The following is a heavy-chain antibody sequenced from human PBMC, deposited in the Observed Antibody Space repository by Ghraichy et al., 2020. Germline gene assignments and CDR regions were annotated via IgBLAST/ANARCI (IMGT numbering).Heavy chain of an antibody. V-gene: IGHV1-2*02. Sequence: ASVKVSCKASGYTFTGYYMHWVRQAPGQGLEWMGWINPNSGGTNYAQKFQGRVTMTRDTSISTAYMELSRLRSDDTAVYYCARDLGYCTNGVCSTGWFDPWGQGTLVTVSS. CDR2: INPNSGGT. D-gene: IGHD2-8*01. CDR1: GYTFTGYY. J-gene: IGHJ5*02. CDR3: ARDLGYCTNGVCSTGWFDP.